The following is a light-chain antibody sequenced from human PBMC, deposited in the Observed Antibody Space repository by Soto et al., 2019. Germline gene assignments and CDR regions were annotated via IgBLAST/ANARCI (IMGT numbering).Light chain of an antibody. CDR1: SSNIGAVFD. CDR2: ANT. Sequence: QPVLTQPPSVCGAPGQRVTISCTGGSSNIGAVFDVHWYQQLPGTTPKLLIYANTNRPSGVPDRFSGSKSGTSASLAITGLQAEDEADYYCQSYDNSLSAWVFGGRTKLTVL. V-gene: IGLV1-40*01. CDR3: QSYDNSLSAWV. J-gene: IGLJ3*02.